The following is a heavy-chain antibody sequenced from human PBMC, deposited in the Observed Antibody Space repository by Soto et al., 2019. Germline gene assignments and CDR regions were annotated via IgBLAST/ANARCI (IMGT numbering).Heavy chain of an antibody. V-gene: IGHV4-34*01. Sequence: SETLSLTCAVYGGSFSGYYWSWIRQPPGKGLEWIGEINHSGGTNYNPSLKSRVTISVDTSKNQFSLKLSSVTAADTAVYYCASRGSNDWFDPWGQGTLVTVSS. CDR2: INHSGGT. CDR1: GGSFSGYY. CDR3: ASRGSNDWFDP. J-gene: IGHJ5*02. D-gene: IGHD3-10*01.